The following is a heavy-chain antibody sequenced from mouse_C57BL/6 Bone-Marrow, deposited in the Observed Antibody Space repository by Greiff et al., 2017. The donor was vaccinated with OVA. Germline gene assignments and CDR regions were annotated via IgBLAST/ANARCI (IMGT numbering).Heavy chain of an antibody. D-gene: IGHD1-1*01. CDR3: ARKEDYYGSSYYYFDY. Sequence: EVQLQQSGPELVKPGASVKISCKASGYSFTGYYMNWVKQSPEKSLEWIGEINPSTGGTTYNQKFKAKATLTVDKSSSTAYMQLKSLTSEDSAVYYCARKEDYYGSSYYYFDYWGQGTTLTVSS. V-gene: IGHV1-42*01. J-gene: IGHJ2*01. CDR1: GYSFTGYY. CDR2: INPSTGGT.